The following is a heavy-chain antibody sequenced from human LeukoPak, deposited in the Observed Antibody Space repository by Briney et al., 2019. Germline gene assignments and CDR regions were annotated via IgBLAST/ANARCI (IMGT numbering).Heavy chain of an antibody. D-gene: IGHD4/OR15-4a*01. V-gene: IGHV1-2*06. J-gene: IGHJ4*02. CDR2: ISPNSGAT. Sequence: ASVKVSCKASGYTFTDYYVHWVRLVPGQGLEWMGRISPNSGATNYAEKFRGRVTKARDTSINTVYMEMSSLRSDDTAVYYCARDLWGWGSDYLDYWGQGTLVTVSS. CDR3: ARDLWGWGSDYLDY. CDR1: GYTFTDYY.